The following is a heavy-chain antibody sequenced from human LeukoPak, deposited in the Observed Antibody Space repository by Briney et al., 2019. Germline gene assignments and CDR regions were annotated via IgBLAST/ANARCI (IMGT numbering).Heavy chain of an antibody. D-gene: IGHD6-13*01. CDR2: ISGSGGST. J-gene: IGHJ4*02. Sequence: PGGSLRLSCAASGFTFSSYAMSWVRQAPGKGLEWVSAISGSGGSTYYADSVKGRFTISRDNSKNTLYLQMNSLRAEDTAVYYCAKEGSTIASRLGAPSEYFDYWGQGTLVTVSS. CDR1: GFTFSSYA. V-gene: IGHV3-23*01. CDR3: AKEGSTIASRLGAPSEYFDY.